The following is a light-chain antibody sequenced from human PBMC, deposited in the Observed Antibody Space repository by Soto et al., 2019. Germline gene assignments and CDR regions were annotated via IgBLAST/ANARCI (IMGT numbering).Light chain of an antibody. CDR1: SSDVGAYNY. CDR2: EVS. Sequence: QSVLTQPASVSGSPGQTITISCTGTSSDVGAYNYVSWYQQHPGKAPKLMIYEVSNRPSGVSDRFPGSKSGNTASLTISGLQAADEADYYCSSKRTTASLVFGTGTKVTLL. J-gene: IGLJ1*01. CDR3: SSKRTTASLV. V-gene: IGLV2-14*01.